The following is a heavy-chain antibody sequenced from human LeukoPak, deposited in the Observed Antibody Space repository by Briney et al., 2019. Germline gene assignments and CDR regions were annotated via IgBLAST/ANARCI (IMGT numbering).Heavy chain of an antibody. D-gene: IGHD4-17*01. CDR1: GGSISSSSYY. J-gene: IGHJ4*02. CDR2: IYYSGST. CDR3: ARDGGITTVPTLAQHY. Sequence: PSETLSLTCTVSGGSISSSSYYWGWIRQPPGKGLEWIGSIYYSGSTYYNPSLKSRVTISVDTSKNQFSLKLSSVTAADTAVYYCARDGGITTVPTLAQHYWGQGTLVTVSS. V-gene: IGHV4-39*07.